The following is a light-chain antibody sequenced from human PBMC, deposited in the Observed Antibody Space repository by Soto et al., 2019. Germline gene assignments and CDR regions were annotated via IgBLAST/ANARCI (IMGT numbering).Light chain of an antibody. CDR2: DAS. Sequence: VLPQSPDTLSLSPGAGATLSCRASQIVTGNFLAWYQQKPGQAPRLLMYDASTRATGIPDRFSGSGSGTDFTLIISRLEPEDFAVYYCQQYGDSLLTFGQGTKVDI. CDR3: QQYGDSLLT. CDR1: QIVTGNF. J-gene: IGKJ1*01. V-gene: IGKV3-20*01.